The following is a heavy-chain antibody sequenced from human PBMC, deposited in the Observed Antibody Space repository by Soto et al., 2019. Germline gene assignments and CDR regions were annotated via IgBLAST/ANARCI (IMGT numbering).Heavy chain of an antibody. CDR1: GYTFTHYD. V-gene: IGHV1-8*01. CDR3: ARLFQDYRGDTYLFDV. J-gene: IGHJ4*02. D-gene: IGHD5-12*01. CDR2: MSPNSGNT. Sequence: QVQLVQSGAEVKKPGASVKVSCKASGYTFTHYDINWVRQAPGQGLEWMGWMSPNSGNTGYAQKFQGRVTMTRDTSTNTAFMELRSLTSDDSALYYCARLFQDYRGDTYLFDVWGQGTLVTVSS.